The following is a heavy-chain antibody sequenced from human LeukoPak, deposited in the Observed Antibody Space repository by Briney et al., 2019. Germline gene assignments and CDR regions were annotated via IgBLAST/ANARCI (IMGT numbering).Heavy chain of an antibody. CDR3: ARQGDGTKGYYLDWFDP. D-gene: IGHD3-3*01. CDR2: IYHSGST. Sequence: SETLSLTCTVSGGSISSYYWSWIRQPPGKGLEWIGYIYHSGSTHYNPSLESRITISVDTSKNQFSLKLYSVTAADTAVYYCARQGDGTKGYYLDWFDPWGQGTLVIVSS. J-gene: IGHJ5*02. V-gene: IGHV4-59*08. CDR1: GGSISSYY.